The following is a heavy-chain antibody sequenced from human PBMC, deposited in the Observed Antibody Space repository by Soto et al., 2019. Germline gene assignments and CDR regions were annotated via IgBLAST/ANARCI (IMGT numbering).Heavy chain of an antibody. CDR2: INPNSGGT. D-gene: IGHD3-10*01. Sequence: ASVKVSCKASGYTFTGYYMHWVRQAPGQGLEWMGWINPNSGGTNYAQIFRCWVTMTRDTSISTAYLELRRLSFDDTAVYFCARERIIIVNDVDYYYYGMDVWGQGTRVTVSS. J-gene: IGHJ6*02. CDR1: GYTFTGYY. V-gene: IGHV1-2*04. CDR3: ARERIIIVNDVDYYYYGMDV.